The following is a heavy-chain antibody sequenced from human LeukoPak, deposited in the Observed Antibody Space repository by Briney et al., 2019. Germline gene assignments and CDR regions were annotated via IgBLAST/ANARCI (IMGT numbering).Heavy chain of an antibody. CDR3: ASQLMVADY. V-gene: IGHV3-21*01. CDR1: GFTFSSYS. J-gene: IGHJ4*02. D-gene: IGHD2-8*01. CDR2: ISSSSSYI. Sequence: GGSLRLSCAASGFTFSSYSMNWVRQAPGKGLEWVSSISSSSSYIYYADSVMGRFTISRDNAKNSLYLQMNSLRAEDTAVYYCASQLMVADYWGQGTLVTVSS.